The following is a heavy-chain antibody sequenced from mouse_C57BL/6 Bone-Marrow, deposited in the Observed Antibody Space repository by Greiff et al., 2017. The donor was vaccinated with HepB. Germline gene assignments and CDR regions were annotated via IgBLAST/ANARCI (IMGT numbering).Heavy chain of an antibody. CDR1: GYTFTSYW. V-gene: IGHV1-69*01. CDR2: IDPSDSYT. D-gene: IGHD1-1*01. J-gene: IGHJ2*01. CDR3: ARFENYYGSSYYFDY. Sequence: VQLQQPGAELVMPGASVKLSCKASGYTFTSYWMHGVKQRPGQGLEWIGEIDPSDSYTNYNQKFKGKSTLTVDKSSSTAYMQLSSLTSEDSAVYYCARFENYYGSSYYFDYWGQGTTLTVSS.